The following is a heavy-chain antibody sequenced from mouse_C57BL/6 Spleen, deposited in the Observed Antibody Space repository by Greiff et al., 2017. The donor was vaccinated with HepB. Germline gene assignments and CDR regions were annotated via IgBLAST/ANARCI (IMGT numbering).Heavy chain of an antibody. CDR3: ARGLGGFAY. J-gene: IGHJ3*01. CDR1: GFTFSSYA. Sequence: EVKLVESGGGLVKPGGSLKLSCAASGFTFSSYAMSWVRQTPEKRLEWVATISDGGSYTYYPDNLKGRFTISRDNAKNNLYLQMSHLKSEDTAMYYCARGLGGFAYWGQGTLVTVSA. V-gene: IGHV5-4*03. D-gene: IGHD3-3*01. CDR2: ISDGGSYT.